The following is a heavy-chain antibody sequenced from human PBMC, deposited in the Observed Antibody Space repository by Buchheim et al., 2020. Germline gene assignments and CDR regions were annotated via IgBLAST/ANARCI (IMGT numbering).Heavy chain of an antibody. D-gene: IGHD2-8*02. Sequence: QVQLQQWGAGLLKPSETLSLTCAVYGGSFSGYYWSWIRQPPGKGLEWIGEINHSGSTNYNPSLKSRVTISVDTSKNQFSLKLSSVTAADTAVYYCAIEIVLVDIVLVVYENYWGQGTL. CDR2: INHSGST. CDR1: GGSFSGYY. V-gene: IGHV4-34*01. CDR3: AIEIVLVDIVLVVYENY. J-gene: IGHJ4*02.